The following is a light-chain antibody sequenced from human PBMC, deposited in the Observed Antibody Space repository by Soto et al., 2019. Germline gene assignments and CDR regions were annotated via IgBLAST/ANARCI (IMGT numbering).Light chain of an antibody. CDR3: QQFNSYPYS. Sequence: AIQLTQSPSSLSASVGDRVTITCRASQGISSALAWYQQKPGTAPKLLIYDASSLESGVPSRFSGSGSGTDFTRTISSLQPEDFATYYCQQFNSYPYSFGQGTKLEIK. V-gene: IGKV1-13*02. CDR2: DAS. J-gene: IGKJ2*03. CDR1: QGISSA.